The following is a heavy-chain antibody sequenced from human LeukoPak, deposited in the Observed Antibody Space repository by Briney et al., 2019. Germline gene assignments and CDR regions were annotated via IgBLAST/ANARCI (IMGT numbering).Heavy chain of an antibody. V-gene: IGHV3-23*01. CDR1: GFTFSSYA. CDR3: AKDPHLWPDAFDI. CDR2: ISGSGGST. Sequence: GGSLRLSCAASGFTFSSYAMSWVRQAPGEGLEWVSAISGSGGSTYYADSVKGRFTISRDNSKNTLYLQMNSLRAEDTAVYYCAKDPHLWPDAFDIWGQGTMVTVSS. D-gene: IGHD3-10*01. J-gene: IGHJ3*02.